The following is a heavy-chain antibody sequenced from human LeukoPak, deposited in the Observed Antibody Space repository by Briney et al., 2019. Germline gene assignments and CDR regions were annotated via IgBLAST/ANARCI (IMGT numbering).Heavy chain of an antibody. J-gene: IGHJ6*02. CDR3: ARRDYYYGMDV. CDR1: GSIFTSYW. Sequence: GGALEISLQGSGSIFTSYWIGWGRPLPGKGLGWMGIIYPGDSDTRYSPSFQGEVTISADKSISTAYLQWSSLKASDTAMYYCARRDYYYGMDVWGQGTTVTVSS. V-gene: IGHV5-51*01. CDR2: IYPGDSDT.